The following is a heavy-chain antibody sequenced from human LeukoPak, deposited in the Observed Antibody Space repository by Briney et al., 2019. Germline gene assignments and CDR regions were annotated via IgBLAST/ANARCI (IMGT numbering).Heavy chain of an antibody. V-gene: IGHV1-69*13. Sequence: SVKVSCKASGGTFSSYAISWVRQAPGQGLEWMGGIIPIFGTANYAQKFQGRVTITADESASTAYMELSSLRSEDTAVYYCARDIGYYYDSSGYQFDYWGQGTLVTVSS. CDR3: ARDIGYYYDSSGYQFDY. D-gene: IGHD3-22*01. CDR2: IIPIFGTA. CDR1: GGTFSSYA. J-gene: IGHJ4*02.